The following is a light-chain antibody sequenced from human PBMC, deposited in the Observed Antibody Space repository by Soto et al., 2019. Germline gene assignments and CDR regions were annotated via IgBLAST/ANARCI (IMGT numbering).Light chain of an antibody. CDR2: GAS. J-gene: IGKJ2*03. CDR3: HHYDMSPSFC. V-gene: IGKV3-20*01. CDR1: QSVSSSY. Sequence: EVVLTQSPGTLSLSPGERATLSCRASQSVSSSYLAWYQQKRGQAPRPLIFGASNRATGIPDWFSGSGSGSAFSLTINRLEPEDFAGYYGHHYDMSPSFCFGQGTKLDIE.